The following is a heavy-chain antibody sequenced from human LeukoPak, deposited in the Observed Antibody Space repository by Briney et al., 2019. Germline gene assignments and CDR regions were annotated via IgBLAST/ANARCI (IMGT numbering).Heavy chain of an antibody. CDR2: INPNSGGT. D-gene: IGHD3-3*01. Sequence: ASVKVSCKASGYTFTGYYMHWVRQAPGQGLEWMGWINPNSGGTNYAQKFQGRVTMTRDTSISTAYMELSRLRSDDTAVYYCARALTIFGVVDYWGQGTLVTVSS. CDR3: ARALTIFGVVDY. J-gene: IGHJ4*02. V-gene: IGHV1-2*02. CDR1: GYTFTGYY.